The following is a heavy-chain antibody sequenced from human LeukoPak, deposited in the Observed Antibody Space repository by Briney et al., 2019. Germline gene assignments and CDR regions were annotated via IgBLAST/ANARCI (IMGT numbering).Heavy chain of an antibody. CDR2: IYYSGST. D-gene: IGHD3-22*01. CDR1: GGSISSNSHH. Sequence: SETLSLTCAVSGGSISSNSHHWGWIRQSPGKGLEWIGTIYYSGSTYYNPSLKSRVTISVDTSKNQFSLELSSVTAADTAVYYCARLFLLTDYYDSSGYGLGYFDYWGQGTLVTVSS. J-gene: IGHJ4*02. CDR3: ARLFLLTDYYDSSGYGLGYFDY. V-gene: IGHV4-39*01.